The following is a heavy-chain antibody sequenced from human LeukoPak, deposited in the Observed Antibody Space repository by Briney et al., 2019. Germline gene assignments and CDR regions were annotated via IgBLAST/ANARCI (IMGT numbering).Heavy chain of an antibody. CDR3: AVVPAANYGMDV. D-gene: IGHD2-2*01. CDR2: IYYSGST. Sequence: SETLSLTCTVSGGSISGSSHYWGWIRQPPGKGLEWIGSIYYSGSTYYNPSLKSRVTISEDTSKSQFSLKLSSVTAADTAVYYCAVVPAANYGMDVWGQGTTVTVSS. J-gene: IGHJ6*02. CDR1: GGSISGSSHY. V-gene: IGHV4-39*01.